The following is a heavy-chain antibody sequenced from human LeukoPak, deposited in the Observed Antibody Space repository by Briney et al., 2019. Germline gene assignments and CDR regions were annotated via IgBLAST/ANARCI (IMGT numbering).Heavy chain of an antibody. Sequence: GGSLRLSCAASGFTVSSNYMTWVRQAPGKGLEWVSVIYSGGSTYYADSVKGRFTISRDNSKNALYLQMNSLRAEDTAVYYCASHPFRADAFDIWGQGTMVTVSS. CDR3: ASHPFRADAFDI. V-gene: IGHV3-53*01. CDR2: IYSGGST. CDR1: GFTVSSNY. J-gene: IGHJ3*02.